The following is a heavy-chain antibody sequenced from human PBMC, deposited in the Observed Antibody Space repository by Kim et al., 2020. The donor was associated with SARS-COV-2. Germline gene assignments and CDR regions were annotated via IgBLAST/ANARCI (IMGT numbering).Heavy chain of an antibody. J-gene: IGHJ4*02. CDR2: TIASGGIT. Sequence: GGSLRLSCAASGFTFSNYAMSWVRQAPGQGLEWVSTTIASGGITWDADSVKGRFTISNNNSNNTLYLQMNSLRAEDAAVYYCAKTGQFDYLGQGSQGTVS. D-gene: IGHD2-8*02. CDR1: GFTFSNYA. CDR3: AKTGQFDY. V-gene: IGHV3-23*01.